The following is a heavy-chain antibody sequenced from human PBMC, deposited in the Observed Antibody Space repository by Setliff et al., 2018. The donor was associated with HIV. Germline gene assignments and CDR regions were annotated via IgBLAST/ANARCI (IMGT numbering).Heavy chain of an antibody. CDR2: IGSYSGYT. Sequence: ASVKVSCKASGGTVSSYAINWVRQAPGQGLEWMGWIGSYSGYTIYAQKFQDRLTMTTDTSTTTAYMELSSLRSEDTAVYYCAREGKFRYYYYMDVWGKGTTVTVSS. D-gene: IGHD3-10*01. V-gene: IGHV1-18*01. CDR1: GGTVSSYA. CDR3: AREGKFRYYYYMDV. J-gene: IGHJ6*03.